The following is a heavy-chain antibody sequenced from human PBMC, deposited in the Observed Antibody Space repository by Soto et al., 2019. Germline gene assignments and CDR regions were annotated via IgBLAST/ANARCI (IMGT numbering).Heavy chain of an antibody. V-gene: IGHV4-39*02. CDR3: AREGPPIRAHNPPEYFQH. CDR2: IYYTGGT. CDR1: GDSISTRSNY. Sequence: PSETLSLTCTVSGDSISTRSNYWAWIRQPRGKGLEWIGSIYYTGGTYYNPSLKSRVTLFLDTSKNQFSLNLNSVTAADTAVYYCAREGPPIRAHNPPEYFQHWGQGTPVTVSS. J-gene: IGHJ1*01.